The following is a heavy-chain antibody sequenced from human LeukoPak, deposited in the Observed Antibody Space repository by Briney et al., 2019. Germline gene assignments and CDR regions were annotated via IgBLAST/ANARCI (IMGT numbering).Heavy chain of an antibody. D-gene: IGHD3-22*01. Sequence: PGGSLRLSCAASGFTFSSYEMNWVRQAPGKGLEWVSYISSSGSTIYYADSVKGRFTISRDNAKNSLYLQMNSLRAEDTAVYYCARILYYYDSSGYYEDYWGQGTLVTVSS. J-gene: IGHJ4*02. CDR1: GFTFSSYE. V-gene: IGHV3-48*03. CDR2: ISSSGSTI. CDR3: ARILYYYDSSGYYEDY.